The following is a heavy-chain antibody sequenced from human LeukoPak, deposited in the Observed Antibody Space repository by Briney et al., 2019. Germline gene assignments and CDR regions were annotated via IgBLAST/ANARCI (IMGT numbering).Heavy chain of an antibody. CDR3: PRLTSYCSSTSCYRPYYYYGMDV. J-gene: IGHJ6*02. Sequence: PSETLSLTCTVPGGSISSSSYYWGWIRQPPGKGPEWIGSIYYSGSTYYNPSLKSRVTISVDTSKNQFSLKLSSVTAADTAVYYCPRLTSYCSSTSCYRPYYYYGMDVWGQGTTVTVSS. CDR2: IYYSGST. CDR1: GGSISSSSYY. V-gene: IGHV4-39*01. D-gene: IGHD2-2*01.